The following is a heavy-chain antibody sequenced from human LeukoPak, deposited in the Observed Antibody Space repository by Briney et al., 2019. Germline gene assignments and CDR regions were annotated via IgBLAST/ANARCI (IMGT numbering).Heavy chain of an antibody. Sequence: AAVKVSCKASGYTFTSYGISWVRQGPGQGLEWMGWISAYNGNTNYAQTLQGRVTMTTDTSTSTAYMELRSLRSDDTAVYYCARVRAYYDSSGYYRFDPWGQGTLVTVSS. CDR3: ARVRAYYDSSGYYRFDP. J-gene: IGHJ5*02. CDR1: GYTFTSYG. CDR2: ISAYNGNT. V-gene: IGHV1-18*01. D-gene: IGHD3-22*01.